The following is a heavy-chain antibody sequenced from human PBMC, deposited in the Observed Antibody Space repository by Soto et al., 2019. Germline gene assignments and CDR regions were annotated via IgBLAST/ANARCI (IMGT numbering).Heavy chain of an antibody. D-gene: IGHD3-3*01. Sequence: PSETQSLTCAVYGGYFRCYDWSWIRQPPGKGLEWIGEINHSGNTNYNPSLKSRVTISVDTSKNQFSLKLSSVTAADTAVYYCATHGGPSNITWPNGMDVWGQGTTVTVSS. CDR1: GGYFRCYD. CDR3: ATHGGPSNITWPNGMDV. CDR2: INHSGNT. J-gene: IGHJ6*02. V-gene: IGHV4-34*01.